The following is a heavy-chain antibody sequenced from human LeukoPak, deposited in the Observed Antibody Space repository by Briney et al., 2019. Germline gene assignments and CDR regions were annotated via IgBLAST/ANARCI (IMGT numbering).Heavy chain of an antibody. J-gene: IGHJ3*02. D-gene: IGHD6-6*01. CDR3: ARDRVRGPGKGAARLFDI. V-gene: IGHV1-69*13. CDR2: IIPIFGTA. CDR1: GGTFSSYA. Sequence: GASVKVSCKASGGTFSSYAISWVRQAPGQGLEWMGGIIPIFGTANYAQKFQGRVTITADESTSTAYMELSSLRSEDTAVYYCARDRVRGPGKGAARLFDIWGQGTMVTVSS.